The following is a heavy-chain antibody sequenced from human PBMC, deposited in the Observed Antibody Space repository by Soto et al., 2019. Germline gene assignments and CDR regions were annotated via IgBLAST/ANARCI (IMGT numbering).Heavy chain of an antibody. Sequence: SVKVSCKASGGTFSSYAISWVRQAPGQGLEWMGGIIPIFGTANYAQKFQGRVTITADESTSTAYMELSSLGSEDTAVYYCARDVTSSSRICSSTSCYTRYNWFDPWGQGTLVTVSS. V-gene: IGHV1-69*13. D-gene: IGHD2-2*02. CDR1: GGTFSSYA. CDR2: IIPIFGTA. CDR3: ARDVTSSSRICSSTSCYTRYNWFDP. J-gene: IGHJ5*02.